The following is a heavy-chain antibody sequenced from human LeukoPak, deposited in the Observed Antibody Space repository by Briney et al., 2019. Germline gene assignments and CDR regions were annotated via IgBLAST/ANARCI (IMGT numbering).Heavy chain of an antibody. D-gene: IGHD3-22*01. CDR2: INPNSGGT. Sequence: ASVTVSFTASGYTLTDYYMHWVRQAPGQGLEWMGRINPNSGGTNYAQKFQGRVTMTRDTPISTVYMELSRLRSDDTAVYYCARVGYYESSGYYEYWGQGTLVTVSS. J-gene: IGHJ4*02. V-gene: IGHV1-2*06. CDR3: ARVGYYESSGYYEY. CDR1: GYTLTDYY.